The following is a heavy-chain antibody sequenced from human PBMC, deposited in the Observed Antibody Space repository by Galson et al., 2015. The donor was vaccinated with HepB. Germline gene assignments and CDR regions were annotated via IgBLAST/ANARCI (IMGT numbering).Heavy chain of an antibody. Sequence: SLRLSCAVSGFIFSSSSMNWVRQAPGKGLEWVSYISSTSTTIYYADSVKGRFTISRDNAKSSLYLQMNSLRAEDTAVYYCARSDFGRGYWYFDLWGRGTLVTVSS. CDR1: GFIFSSSS. V-gene: IGHV3-48*01. CDR2: ISSTSTTI. CDR3: ARSDFGRGYWYFDL. J-gene: IGHJ2*01. D-gene: IGHD3-10*01.